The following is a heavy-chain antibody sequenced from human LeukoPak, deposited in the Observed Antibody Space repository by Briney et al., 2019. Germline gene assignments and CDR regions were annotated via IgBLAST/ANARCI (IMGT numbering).Heavy chain of an antibody. CDR3: ARRGIYCSSTSCFYYYYYMDV. CDR1: GGSISSSSYY. J-gene: IGHJ6*03. Sequence: SETLSLTCTVSGGSISSSSYYWGWIRQPPGKGLEWIGSIYYSGSTYYNPSLKSRVTISVDTSKNQFSLKLSSVTAADTAVYYCARRGIYCSSTSCFYYYYYMDVWGKGTSVTVSS. D-gene: IGHD2-2*01. CDR2: IYYSGST. V-gene: IGHV4-39*01.